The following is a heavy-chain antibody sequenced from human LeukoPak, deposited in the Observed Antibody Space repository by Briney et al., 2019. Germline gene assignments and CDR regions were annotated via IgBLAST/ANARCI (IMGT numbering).Heavy chain of an antibody. CDR3: ARGRYYGMDV. J-gene: IGHJ6*02. V-gene: IGHV3-74*03. CDR2: INSDGSST. Sequence: GGSLRLSCAASGFAFSTFWMHWVRQAPGKGLVWVSGINSDGSSTTYADSVKGRFTISRDNAKNTLYLQMNNLRAEDTAVYYCARGRYYGMDVWGQGTTVTVSS. CDR1: GFAFSTFW.